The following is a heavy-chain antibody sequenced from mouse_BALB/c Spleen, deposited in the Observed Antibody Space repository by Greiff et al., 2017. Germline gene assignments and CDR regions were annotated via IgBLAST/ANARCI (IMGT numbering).Heavy chain of an antibody. CDR1: GYSITSDYA. V-gene: IGHV3-2*02. Sequence: EVKLVESGPGLVKPSQSLSLTCTVTGYSITSDYAWYWIRQFPGNKLEWMGYISYSGSTSYNPSLKSRISITRDTSKNQFFLQLNSVTTEDTATYYGARKGSYYYGRSPAWFAYWGQGTLVTVSA. CDR2: ISYSGST. CDR3: ARKGSYYYGRSPAWFAY. D-gene: IGHD1-1*01. J-gene: IGHJ3*01.